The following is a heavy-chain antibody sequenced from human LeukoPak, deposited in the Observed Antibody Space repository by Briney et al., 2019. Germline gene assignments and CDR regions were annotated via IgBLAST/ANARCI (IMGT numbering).Heavy chain of an antibody. J-gene: IGHJ4*02. Sequence: GGPLRLSCAASGFTFSSYSMNWVRQAPGKGLEWVSYISSSSSTIYYADSVKGRFTISRDNSKNTLYLQMNSLRAEDTAVYYCAKDSANYYDSSADYDYWGQGTLVTVSS. CDR1: GFTFSSYS. CDR2: ISSSSSTI. V-gene: IGHV3-48*01. D-gene: IGHD3-22*01. CDR3: AKDSANYYDSSADYDY.